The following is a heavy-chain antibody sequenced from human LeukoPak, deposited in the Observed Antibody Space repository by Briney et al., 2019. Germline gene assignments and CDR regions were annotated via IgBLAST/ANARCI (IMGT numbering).Heavy chain of an antibody. V-gene: IGHV3-30*04. J-gene: IGHJ3*02. CDR1: GFTFSSYA. Sequence: GRSLRLSCAASGFTFSSYAMHWVRQAPGKGLEWVAVISYDGSNKYYADSVKGRFTISRDNSKKTVFLQMNSLRADDTAVYYCAKTVVVTANPRAFDIWGQGTMVTVSS. D-gene: IGHD2-21*02. CDR3: AKTVVVTANPRAFDI. CDR2: ISYDGSNK.